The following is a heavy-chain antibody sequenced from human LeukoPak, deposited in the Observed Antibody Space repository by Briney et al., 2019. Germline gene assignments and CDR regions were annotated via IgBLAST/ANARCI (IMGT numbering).Heavy chain of an antibody. V-gene: IGHV3-30*18. D-gene: IGHD2-2*01. J-gene: IGHJ4*02. CDR3: AKGRYCSSTNCYGRHFDY. Sequence: GGSLRLSCAASGFTFSSYGMHWVRQAPGKGLEWVAVISYDGSNKYYADSVKGRFTISRDNSKNTLYLQMNSLRAEDTAVYYCAKGRYCSSTNCYGRHFDYWGQGTLVTVSS. CDR2: ISYDGSNK. CDR1: GFTFSSYG.